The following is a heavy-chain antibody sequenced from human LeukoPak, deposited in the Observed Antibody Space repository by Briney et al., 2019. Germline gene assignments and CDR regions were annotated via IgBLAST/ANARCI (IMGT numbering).Heavy chain of an antibody. CDR1: GFTFSSYW. CDR3: ASPSYSGGWYYLDY. V-gene: IGHV3-7*01. D-gene: IGHD6-13*01. Sequence: GGSLRLSCAASGFTFSSYWMNWVRQAPGKGLEWVAKIKQDGSETYYVDSVKGRFSISRDNAKNSLYLQTNSLRAEDTAMYYCASPSYSGGWYYLDYWGQGTLVTVSS. CDR2: IKQDGSET. J-gene: IGHJ4*02.